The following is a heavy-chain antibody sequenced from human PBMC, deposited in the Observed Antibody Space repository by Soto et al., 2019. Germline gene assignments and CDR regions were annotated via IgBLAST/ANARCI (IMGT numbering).Heavy chain of an antibody. J-gene: IGHJ3*01. CDR3: VTARFAYGAFDV. D-gene: IGHD3-16*01. CDR2: ISYDGSNK. V-gene: IGHV3-30-3*01. CDR1: GFTFSSYD. Sequence: GGSLRLSCVASGFTFSSYDMHWVRQAPGKGLEWVAVISYDGSNKYYADSVKGRFTISRDNSKNTLYLQMNSLRAEDTAVYYCVTARFAYGAFDVWGHGTMVTVSS.